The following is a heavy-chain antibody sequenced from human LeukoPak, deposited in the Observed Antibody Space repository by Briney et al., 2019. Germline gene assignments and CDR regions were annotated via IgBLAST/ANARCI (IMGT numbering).Heavy chain of an antibody. CDR3: ARESPPLTTVITKYYQYFMDV. CDR1: GYIFISHG. D-gene: IGHD4-23*01. V-gene: IGHV1-18*04. CDR2: ISPHNGKT. J-gene: IGHJ6*03. Sequence: GASVKVSCKASGYIFISHGISWVRQAPGQGLEWMGSISPHNGKTEYAQKFQGRVSMTRDRSTSTVYMELRSLRSDDTAVYYCARESPPLTTVITKYYQYFMDVWGKGTTVTVSS.